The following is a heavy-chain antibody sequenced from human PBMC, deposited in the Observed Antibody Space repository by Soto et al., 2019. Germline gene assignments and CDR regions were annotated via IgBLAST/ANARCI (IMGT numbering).Heavy chain of an antibody. D-gene: IGHD6-6*01. J-gene: IGHJ3*02. V-gene: IGHV1-24*01. CDR2: FDPEDGET. CDR1: GYTFTSYA. CDR3: AIDYNLYSSSARYALDI. Sequence: ASVKVSCKASGYTFTSYAMHWVRQAPGQRLEWMGGFDPEDGETIYAQKFPGRVTMTEDTSTDPAYMELSSLRSEDTAVYYCAIDYNLYSSSARYALDIWGQGTMVTVSS.